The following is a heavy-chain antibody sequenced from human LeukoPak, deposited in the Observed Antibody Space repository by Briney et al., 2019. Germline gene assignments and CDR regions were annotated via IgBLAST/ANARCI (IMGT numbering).Heavy chain of an antibody. J-gene: IGHJ4*02. V-gene: IGHV3-21*04. CDR1: GFTFSSYS. CDR3: AKDAQWLVQLDY. CDR2: ISSSSSYI. Sequence: GGSLRLSCAASGFTFSSYSMNWVRQAPGKGLEWVSSISSSSSYIYYADSAKGRFTISRDNAKNSLYLQMNSLRAEDTAVYYCAKDAQWLVQLDYWGQGTLVTVSS. D-gene: IGHD6-19*01.